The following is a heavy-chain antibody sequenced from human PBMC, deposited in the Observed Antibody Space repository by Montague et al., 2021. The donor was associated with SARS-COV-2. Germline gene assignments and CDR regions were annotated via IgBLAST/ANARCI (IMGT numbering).Heavy chain of an antibody. CDR2: INHRGST. CDR1: DGSFSDYS. V-gene: IGHV4-34*01. D-gene: IGHD3-22*01. J-gene: IGHJ4*02. CDR3: ARGRQHINMVVVVVTGGEYYFDF. Sequence: ETLSLTCAVYDGSFSDYSWTWIRQPPGKGLEWIGEINHRGSTNYNPFLKSRVTISVKTSKNQFSLKMTSVTAADTAVYYCARGRQHINMVVVVVTGGEYYFDFWGQGTLGAVSS.